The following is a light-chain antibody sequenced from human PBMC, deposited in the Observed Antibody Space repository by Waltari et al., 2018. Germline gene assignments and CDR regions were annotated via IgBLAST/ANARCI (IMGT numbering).Light chain of an antibody. J-gene: IGLJ2*01. CDR1: SSDVGGFNY. Sequence: QSALTQPPSASGSPGQSVTISCTGPSSDVGGFNYVSWYQQHPGKAPKLIIFEVTKRPPGVPDRFSGSKSGNTASLTVSGLQSEDEADYYCSSYGGNNNILFGGGTKLSVL. CDR3: SSYGGNNNIL. V-gene: IGLV2-8*01. CDR2: EVT.